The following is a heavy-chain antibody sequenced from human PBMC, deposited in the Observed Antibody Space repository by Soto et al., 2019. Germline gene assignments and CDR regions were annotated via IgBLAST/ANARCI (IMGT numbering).Heavy chain of an antibody. CDR2: SRNKANSYTT. V-gene: IGHV3-72*01. Sequence: KGLEWVARSRNKANSYTTEYAAPVKGRVTISRDDSKNSLYLQMNSLKTEDTAVYYCDRAIEVAPGAFDIWCPGILVT. D-gene: IGHD6-19*01. J-gene: IGHJ3*02. CDR3: DRAIEVAPGAFDI.